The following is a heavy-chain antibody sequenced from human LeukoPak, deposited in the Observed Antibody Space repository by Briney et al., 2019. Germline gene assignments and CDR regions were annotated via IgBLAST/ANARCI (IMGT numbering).Heavy chain of an antibody. J-gene: IGHJ4*02. V-gene: IGHV4-38-2*02. D-gene: IGHD6-6*01. Sequence: PSETLSLTCTVSGYSISSGYYCGWIRPPPGEGLQGFVSIYHSGSTYYNPSLKSRVTISVDKSKNQFSLQLSSVTAADTAVYYCARESLAARWDWGQGTLVTVSS. CDR1: GYSISSGYY. CDR2: IYHSGST. CDR3: ARESLAARWD.